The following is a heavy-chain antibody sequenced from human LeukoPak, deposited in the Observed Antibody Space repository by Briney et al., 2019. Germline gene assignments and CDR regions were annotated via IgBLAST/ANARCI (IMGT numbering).Heavy chain of an antibody. CDR3: ARDIGDYDFWSGYGMEV. Sequence: ASVKVSCKASGYTFTAFYIYWVRQAPGQGLEWMAWINPSSGGTNYTQKFQGRVTMTSDTSIATAYMELSRLKSDDTAVYYCARDIGDYDFWSGYGMEVWGQGTTVTVSS. V-gene: IGHV1-2*02. J-gene: IGHJ6*02. D-gene: IGHD3-3*01. CDR1: GYTFTAFY. CDR2: INPSSGGT.